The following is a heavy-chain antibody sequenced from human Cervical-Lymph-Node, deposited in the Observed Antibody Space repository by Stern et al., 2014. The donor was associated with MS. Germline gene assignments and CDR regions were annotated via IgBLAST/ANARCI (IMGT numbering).Heavy chain of an antibody. CDR1: GGSIMNYY. J-gene: IGHJ4*02. V-gene: IGHV4-59*01. Sequence: VQLVESGPGLVKPSETLSLTCTVSGGSIMNYYWSWIRQPPGKALEWIGNIDYSGRTNYNSSLKSRVTISEDTSKKQFSLMLSSVTAADTAVYYCARDSSDTWYGPIDSWGQGTLVTVSS. CDR2: IDYSGRT. D-gene: IGHD6-13*01. CDR3: ARDSSDTWYGPIDS.